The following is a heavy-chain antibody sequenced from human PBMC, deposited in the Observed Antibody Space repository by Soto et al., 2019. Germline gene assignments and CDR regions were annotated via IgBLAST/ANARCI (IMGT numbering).Heavy chain of an antibody. CDR1: GGSFSGYY. CDR2: INHSGST. CDR3: ARLVGYCSGGSCRNFDY. V-gene: IGHV4-34*01. Sequence: QVQLQQWGAGLLKPSETLSLTCAVYGGSFSGYYWSWIRQPPGKGLEWIGEINHSGSTNYNPSLTSRVTMSVETSKNQFFLKLSSVTAADTAVYYCARLVGYCSGGSCRNFDYWGQGTLVTVSS. D-gene: IGHD2-15*01. J-gene: IGHJ4*02.